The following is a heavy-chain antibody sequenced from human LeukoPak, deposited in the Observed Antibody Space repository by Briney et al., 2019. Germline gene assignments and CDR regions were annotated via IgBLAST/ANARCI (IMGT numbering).Heavy chain of an antibody. J-gene: IGHJ4*02. V-gene: IGHV3-9*01. Sequence: TGGSLRLSCAASGFTFDDYAKHWVRQAPGKGLEWVSGISWNSGSIGYADSVKGRFTISRDNAKNSLYLQMNSLRAEDTALYYCAKDSSGFYGGYFDYWGQGTLVTVSS. CDR1: GFTFDDYA. CDR3: AKDSSGFYGGYFDY. CDR2: ISWNSGSI. D-gene: IGHD6-19*01.